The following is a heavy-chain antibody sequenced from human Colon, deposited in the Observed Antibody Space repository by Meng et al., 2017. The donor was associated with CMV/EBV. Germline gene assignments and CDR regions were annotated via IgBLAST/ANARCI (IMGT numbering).Heavy chain of an antibody. CDR3: ARGLYGSGRHQIDY. D-gene: IGHD3-10*01. J-gene: IGHJ4*02. V-gene: IGHV4-34*01. CDR1: GGSFSGYY. CDR2: INHSGST. Sequence: VQLHQGGAGLLKPSGTLALTCAVYGGSFSGYYWSWIRQPPGKGLEWIGEINHSGSTNYNPSLKSRVTISVDTSKNQFSLKLSSVTAADTAVYYCARGLYGSGRHQIDYWGQGTLVTVSS.